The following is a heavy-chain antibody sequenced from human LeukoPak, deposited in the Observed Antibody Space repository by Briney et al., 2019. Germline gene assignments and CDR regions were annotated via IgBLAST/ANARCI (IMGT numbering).Heavy chain of an antibody. CDR1: GFTFSSYA. CDR3: ARDRRGNDYVWGSYPDY. CDR2: ISYDGSNK. J-gene: IGHJ4*02. Sequence: PGGSLRLSCAASGFTFSSYAMHWVRQALGKGLEWVAVISYDGSNKYYADSVKGRFTISRDNSKNTLYLQMNSLRAEDTAVYYCARDRRGNDYVWGSYPDYWGQGTLVTVSS. V-gene: IGHV3-30-3*01. D-gene: IGHD3-16*01.